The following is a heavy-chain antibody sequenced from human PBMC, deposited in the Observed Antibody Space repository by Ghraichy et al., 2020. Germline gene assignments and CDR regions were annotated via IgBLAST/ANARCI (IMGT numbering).Heavy chain of an antibody. CDR1: GDSVSSTSAI. CDR3: ARGGSGYNAGRFDY. Sequence: SQTLSLTCAISGDSVSSTSAIWNWIRQSPSRGLEWLGRTYYRTKWYDDYAVSVRSRITVNPDTSRNQFSLQLNTVTPEATAVYYCARGGSGYNAGRFDYWGQGILVTVSS. CDR2: TYYRTKWYD. J-gene: IGHJ4*02. D-gene: IGHD1-14*01. V-gene: IGHV6-1*01.